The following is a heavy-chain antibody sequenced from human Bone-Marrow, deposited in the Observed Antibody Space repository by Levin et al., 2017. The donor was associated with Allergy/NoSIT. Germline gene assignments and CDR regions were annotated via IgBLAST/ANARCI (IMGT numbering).Heavy chain of an antibody. CDR3: ARAKYYFDSTDHQWDYYGMDV. D-gene: IGHD3-22*01. CDR2: VFSNDEK. CDR1: GFSLSSAGMG. Sequence: SGPTLVKPTETLTLTCTVSGFSLSSAGMGVSWIRPPPGKALEWLAQVFSNDEKSYNTSLKSRVTISKDTSKSQVVLTMTKMDPADTATYFCARAKYYFDSTDHQWDYYGMDVWGQGTTVTVSS. V-gene: IGHV2-26*01. J-gene: IGHJ6*02.